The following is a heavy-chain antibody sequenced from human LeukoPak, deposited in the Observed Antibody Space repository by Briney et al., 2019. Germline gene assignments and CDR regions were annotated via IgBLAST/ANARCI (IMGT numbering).Heavy chain of an antibody. D-gene: IGHD2-2*01. CDR2: IIPIFGTA. CDR3: AKRGGGSYQESAFDI. Sequence: GASVKVSCKASGGTFITSAISWVRQAPGQGLEWMGRIIPIFGTALYAQRFQGRVTITTDESTSTAYMELTNLISEDTAVYFCAKRGGGSYQESAFDIWGQGTMLTVSS. CDR1: GGTFITSA. J-gene: IGHJ3*02. V-gene: IGHV1-69*05.